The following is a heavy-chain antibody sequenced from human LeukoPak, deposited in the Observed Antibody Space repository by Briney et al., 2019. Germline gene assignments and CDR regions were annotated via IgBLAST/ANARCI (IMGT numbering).Heavy chain of an antibody. D-gene: IGHD1-26*01. V-gene: IGHV3-13*01. CDR1: GFAFSSYD. CDR3: AALGDSIY. Sequence: PGGSRRLSCAASGFAFSSYDMHWVRQVSGKGLEWVSAIGHADDTYYADSVKGRFTISREDAKNYFFLQMNSLRAGDTAVYFCAALGDSIYWGQGTLVTVSS. J-gene: IGHJ4*02. CDR2: IGHADDT.